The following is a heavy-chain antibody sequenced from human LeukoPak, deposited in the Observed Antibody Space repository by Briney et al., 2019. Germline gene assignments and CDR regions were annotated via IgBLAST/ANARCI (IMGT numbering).Heavy chain of an antibody. CDR3: ARIPHPDYADAQ. D-gene: IGHD4-17*01. CDR2: ISYDGNTK. J-gene: IGHJ4*02. CDR1: GFTFGLYG. Sequence: GGSLRLSCVASGFTFGLYGFHWVRQAPGKGLEWVAFISYDGNTKNYTDSVEGRFTVSRDNGKKLVHLQLNSLRAEDTAVYFCARIPHPDYADAQWGQGTLVIVSS. V-gene: IGHV3-30*12.